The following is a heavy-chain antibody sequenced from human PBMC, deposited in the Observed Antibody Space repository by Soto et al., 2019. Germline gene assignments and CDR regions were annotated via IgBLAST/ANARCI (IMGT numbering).Heavy chain of an antibody. CDR1: GFTFSSYG. J-gene: IGHJ6*03. V-gene: IGHV3-30*03. D-gene: IGHD2-21*02. Sequence: PGGSLRLSCAASGFTFSSYGMHWVRQAPGKGLEWVAVISYDGSNKYYADSVKGRFTISRDNSKNTLYLQMNSLRPEDTAVYYCARGAPQGDLAYYYYMDVWGKGTTVTVSS. CDR2: ISYDGSNK. CDR3: ARGAPQGDLAYYYYMDV.